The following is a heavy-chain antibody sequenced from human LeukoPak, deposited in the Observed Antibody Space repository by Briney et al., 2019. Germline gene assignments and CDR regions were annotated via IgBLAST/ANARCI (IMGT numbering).Heavy chain of an antibody. CDR3: ARDSTGYSSGWYRTLGYFDY. Sequence: GGSLRLSCAASGFTFSSYWMHWVRQAPGKGLVWVSRINSDGSTTSYADSVKGRFTISRDNAKNTLYLQMNSLRAEDTAVYYCARDSTGYSSGWYRTLGYFDYWGQGTLVTVSS. D-gene: IGHD6-19*01. CDR2: INSDGSTT. CDR1: GFTFSSYW. J-gene: IGHJ4*02. V-gene: IGHV3-74*01.